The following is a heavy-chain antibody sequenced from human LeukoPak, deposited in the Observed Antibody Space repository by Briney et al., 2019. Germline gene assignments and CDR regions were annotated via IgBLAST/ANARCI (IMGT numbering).Heavy chain of an antibody. CDR2: IRYDGRNK. J-gene: IGHJ4*02. V-gene: IGHV3-30*02. CDR1: GFTFSSYG. D-gene: IGHD5-12*01. CDR3: AKDVGVVVANDYFDF. Sequence: GGSLRLSCAASGFTFSSYGMHWVRQAPGKGLEWVAFIRYDGRNKYYADSVKGRFTISRDNSKNTVYLQMNSLRAEDTAVYYCAKDVGVVVANDYFDFWGQGTLVTVSS.